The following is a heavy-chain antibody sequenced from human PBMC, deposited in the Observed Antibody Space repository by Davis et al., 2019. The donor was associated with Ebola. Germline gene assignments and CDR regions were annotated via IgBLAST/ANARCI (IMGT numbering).Heavy chain of an antibody. J-gene: IGHJ4*02. CDR3: ARDSEGVLLWFREFDY. D-gene: IGHD3-10*01. Sequence: GESLKISCAASGFTFSSYGMHWVRQAPGKGLEWVSVLYSRGTTYYADSVKGRFAVSRDNSKNTLYLQMNSLRAEDTAVYYCARDSEGVLLWFREFDYWGQGTLVTVSS. CDR2: LYSRGTT. V-gene: IGHV3-NL1*01. CDR1: GFTFSSYG.